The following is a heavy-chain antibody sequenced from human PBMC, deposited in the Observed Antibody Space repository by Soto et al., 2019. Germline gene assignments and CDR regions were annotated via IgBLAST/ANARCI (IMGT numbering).Heavy chain of an antibody. CDR1: GFTFSSYS. CDR2: IGTSAST. D-gene: IGHD2-2*01. J-gene: IGHJ4*02. CDR3: ADLSRYCTSSNCD. V-gene: IGHV3-23*01. Sequence: DVRLLESGGGLVQPGGSLRLSCAASGFTFSSYSMSWVRQAPGKGLEWVSTIGTSASTYYGDSVRGRSTISRDNSRNTLYLQMNSRRAVDTAVYYCADLSRYCTSSNCDWGQGTLVTVSS.